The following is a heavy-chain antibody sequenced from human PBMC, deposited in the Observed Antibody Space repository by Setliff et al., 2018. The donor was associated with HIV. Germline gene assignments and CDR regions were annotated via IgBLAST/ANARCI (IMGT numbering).Heavy chain of an antibody. Sequence: ASVKVSCKASGFIFTHYYIHWVRQAPGQGLEWMGGISPNSDGTQFAQKFQGRVALTRDTSLSTAYMELSGLRSDDTAVYYCAKGQGPVDYWGQGTRVTVSS. V-gene: IGHV1-2*02. J-gene: IGHJ4*02. CDR2: ISPNSDGT. CDR1: GFIFTHYY. CDR3: AKGQGPVDY.